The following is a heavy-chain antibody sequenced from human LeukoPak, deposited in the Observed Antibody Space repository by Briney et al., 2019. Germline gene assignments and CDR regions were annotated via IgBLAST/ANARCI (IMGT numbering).Heavy chain of an antibody. V-gene: IGHV4-31*03. CDR1: GGSISSGLYY. Sequence: SQTLSLTCTVSGGSISSGLYYWGWIRQHPGKGLDWIGYIYSSGSTYYSPSLKSRVTMSVDTSKNQFSLSLSSVTAEDTAVYYCARGQRGSTWFDPWGQGTLVTVSS. D-gene: IGHD6-13*01. J-gene: IGHJ5*02. CDR3: ARGQRGSTWFDP. CDR2: IYSSGST.